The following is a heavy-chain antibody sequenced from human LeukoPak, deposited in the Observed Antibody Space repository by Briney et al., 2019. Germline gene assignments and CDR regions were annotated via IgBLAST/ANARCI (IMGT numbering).Heavy chain of an antibody. CDR1: GFTFSSYG. CDR3: AKDLSRIAAAWSNWFDP. D-gene: IGHD6-13*01. CDR2: IRYDGSNK. J-gene: IGHJ5*02. Sequence: PGGSLRLSCAASGFTFSSYGMHWVRQAPGKGLEWVAFIRYDGSNKYYADSVKGRFTISRDNSKNTLYLQMNSLRAEDTAVYYCAKDLSRIAAAWSNWFDPWGQGTLVTVSS. V-gene: IGHV3-30*02.